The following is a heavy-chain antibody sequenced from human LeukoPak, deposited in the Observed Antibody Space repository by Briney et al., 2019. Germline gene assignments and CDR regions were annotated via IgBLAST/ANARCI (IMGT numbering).Heavy chain of an antibody. D-gene: IGHD3-10*01. J-gene: IGHJ4*02. CDR3: ARPGSSYGIFDY. Sequence: SVKVSCEASGGTFSSYAISWVRQAPGQGLEWMGRIIPILGIANYAQKFQGRVTITADKSTSTAYMELSSLRSEDTAVYYCARPGSSYGIFDYWGQGTLVTVSS. CDR1: GGTFSSYA. CDR2: IIPILGIA. V-gene: IGHV1-69*04.